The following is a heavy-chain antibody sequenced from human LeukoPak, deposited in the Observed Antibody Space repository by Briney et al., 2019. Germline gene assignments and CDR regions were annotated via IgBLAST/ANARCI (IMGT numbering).Heavy chain of an antibody. CDR1: GFTFTSSA. CDR2: IVVGSGNT. D-gene: IGHD3-9*01. CDR3: AAAYYDILTGYFFVFDY. J-gene: IGHJ4*02. Sequence: GASVKVSCKASGFTFTSSAVQWVRKARGQRFKWIGWIVVGSGNTNYAQKFQERVTITRDMSTSTAYMELSSLRSEDTAVYYCAAAYYDILTGYFFVFDYWAQGTLVTVSS. V-gene: IGHV1-58*01.